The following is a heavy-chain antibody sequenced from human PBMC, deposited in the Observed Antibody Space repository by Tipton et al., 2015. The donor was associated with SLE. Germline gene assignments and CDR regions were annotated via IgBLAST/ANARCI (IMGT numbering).Heavy chain of an antibody. CDR3: AKDVDSSGWDGMDV. J-gene: IGHJ6*02. CDR2: IYRGGST. D-gene: IGHD6-25*01. V-gene: IGHV3-23*03. Sequence: SLRLSCAASGFTFRTYAMNWVRQAPGKGLEWVSTIYRGGSTYYADSVKGRFTISRDNSKNTLDLQMNSLRAEDTAVYYCAKDVDSSGWDGMDVWGQGTTVTVSS. CDR1: GFTFRTYA.